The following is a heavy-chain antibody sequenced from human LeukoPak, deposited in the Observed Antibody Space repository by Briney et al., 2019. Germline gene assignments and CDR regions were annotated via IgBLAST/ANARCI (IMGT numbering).Heavy chain of an antibody. V-gene: IGHV1-2*02. CDR3: ARWPVTGDDAFDI. J-gene: IGHJ3*02. D-gene: IGHD7-27*01. CDR1: GYTFTDYY. Sequence: ASVKVSCKSSGYTFTDYYMHWVRQAPGQGLEWMGWINPNSGGTNYAQQFQGRVTMTRDTSISTAYMELSRLRSDDTAVYYCARWPVTGDDAFDIWGQGTMVTVSS. CDR2: INPNSGGT.